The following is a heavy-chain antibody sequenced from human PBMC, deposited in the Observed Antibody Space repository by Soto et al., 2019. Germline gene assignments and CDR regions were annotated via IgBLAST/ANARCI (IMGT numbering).Heavy chain of an antibody. D-gene: IGHD6-6*01. J-gene: IGHJ3*02. CDR1: GYTFTGYY. Sequence: ASVKVSCKASGYTFTGYYMHWVRQAPGQGLEWMGWINPNSGGTNYAQKFQGWVTMTRDTSISTAYMELSRLGSDDTAVYYCARDPGYSSSSVAFDIWGQGTMVTVSS. CDR2: INPNSGGT. CDR3: ARDPGYSSSSVAFDI. V-gene: IGHV1-2*04.